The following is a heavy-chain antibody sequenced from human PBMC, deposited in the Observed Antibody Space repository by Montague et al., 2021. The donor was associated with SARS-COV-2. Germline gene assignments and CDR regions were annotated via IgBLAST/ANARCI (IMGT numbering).Heavy chain of an antibody. Sequence: SETLSLTCTVSGDSMNNYYWSWSRQPPGKGLEWVGYINYSGSTHYNPSLQSRVTLSKDTSKNQFSLRLTSVTAADTAMYFCARAPIYRSSWYAYFDYWGQGTLVTVSS. D-gene: IGHD6-13*01. CDR1: GDSMNNYY. CDR2: INYSGST. V-gene: IGHV4-59*01. CDR3: ARAPIYRSSWYAYFDY. J-gene: IGHJ4*02.